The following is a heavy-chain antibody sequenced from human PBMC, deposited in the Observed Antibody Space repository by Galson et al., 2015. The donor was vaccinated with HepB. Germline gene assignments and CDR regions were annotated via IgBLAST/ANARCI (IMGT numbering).Heavy chain of an antibody. J-gene: IGHJ6*02. Sequence: SLRLSCAASGFTFSSYSMNWVRQAPGKGLEWVSSISSSSSYIYYADSVKGRFTISRDNAKNSLYLQMNSLRAEDTAVYYCARADFLWQQLLPRYYGMDVWGQGTTVTVSS. CDR1: GFTFSSYS. V-gene: IGHV3-21*01. CDR2: ISSSSSYI. D-gene: IGHD6-13*01. CDR3: ARADFLWQQLLPRYYGMDV.